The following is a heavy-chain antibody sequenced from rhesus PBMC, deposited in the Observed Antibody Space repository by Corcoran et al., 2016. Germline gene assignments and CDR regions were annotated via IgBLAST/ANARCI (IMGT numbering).Heavy chain of an antibody. D-gene: IGHD1-44*02. CDR1: GASMTDYW. CDR2: INGNGGAN. V-gene: IGHV4-80*01. J-gene: IGHJ4*01. Sequence: QVHLQASGPGLVKPSETLSLTCGVSGASMTDYWWSWVRRPPGKRMEWIGEINGNGGANDYNHSHKRRVTSSKDASKRQFSLDLKSVTAADTAIYYCARDGRVGPDWGQGVLVTVST. CDR3: ARDGRVGPD.